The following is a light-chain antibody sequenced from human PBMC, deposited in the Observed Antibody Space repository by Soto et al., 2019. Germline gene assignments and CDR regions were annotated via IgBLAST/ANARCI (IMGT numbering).Light chain of an antibody. CDR1: RSVSSY. CDR2: EAS. CDR3: QQHNCWPVT. V-gene: IGKV3-11*01. Sequence: EIVMTQSPATLSVSPGERATLSCRASRSVSSYLAWYQRKPGQAPRLLIYEASNGATGIAARFSGRWSGTDFTLTISMLEAEDVAVYCWQQHNCWPVTFGQGTKVDIK. J-gene: IGKJ1*01.